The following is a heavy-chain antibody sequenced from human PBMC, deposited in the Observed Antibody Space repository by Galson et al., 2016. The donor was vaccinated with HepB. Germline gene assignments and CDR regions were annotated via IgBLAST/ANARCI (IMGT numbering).Heavy chain of an antibody. D-gene: IGHD3-10*01. CDR3: ARVSGESGPDY. CDR1: GFTFSSYG. J-gene: IGHJ4*02. CDR2: IWYDGSNK. V-gene: IGHV3-33*01. Sequence: SLRLSCAASGFTFSSYGMHWVRQAPGKGLEWVAVIWYDGSNKYYADSAKGRFTISRDNSKNTLYLQMNSLRAEDTAVYYCARVSGESGPDYWGQGTLVTVSS.